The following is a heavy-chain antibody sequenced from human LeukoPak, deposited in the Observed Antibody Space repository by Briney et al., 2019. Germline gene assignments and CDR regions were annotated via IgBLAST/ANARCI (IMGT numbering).Heavy chain of an antibody. D-gene: IGHD2-15*01. CDR3: ARGVAATFDY. Sequence: GGSLRLSCAASGFTFSNYAILWVRQAPGKGLEWVAVISYDGSSKNFADSVKGRFTISRDNSKNTLYLQMNSLRAEDTAVYYCARGVAATFDYWGQGTLVTVSS. CDR2: ISYDGSSK. CDR1: GFTFSNYA. V-gene: IGHV3-30-3*01. J-gene: IGHJ4*02.